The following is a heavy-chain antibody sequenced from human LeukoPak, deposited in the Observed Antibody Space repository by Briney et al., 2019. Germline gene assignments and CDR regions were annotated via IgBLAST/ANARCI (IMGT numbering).Heavy chain of an antibody. CDR2: IYYSGST. D-gene: IGHD6-13*01. CDR1: GGSTSSYY. V-gene: IGHV4-59*01. Sequence: AETLSLTCTVSGGSTSSYYWSWIRQPPGKGLEWVGYIYYSGSTNFNPSLKSRVTIPVEQSKKQSSLNLNTVTAAVPAAYYCATIASAGRTAYGGQGTLVTVSP. CDR3: ATIASAGRTAY. J-gene: IGHJ4*02.